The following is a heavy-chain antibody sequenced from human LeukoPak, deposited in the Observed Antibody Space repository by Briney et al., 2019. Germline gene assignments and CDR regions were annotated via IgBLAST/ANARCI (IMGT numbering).Heavy chain of an antibody. V-gene: IGHV4-4*07. CDR2: IYTSGST. J-gene: IGHJ3*02. D-gene: IGHD2-2*01. Sequence: SETLSLTCSVSGGSVSSYYWSWIRQPAGKGLEWIGRIYTSGSTNYNPSLKSRVTMSVDTSKNQFSLKLSSVTAADTAVYYCAREPSEYQLPTIWGQGTMVTVSS. CDR3: AREPSEYQLPTI. CDR1: GGSVSSYY.